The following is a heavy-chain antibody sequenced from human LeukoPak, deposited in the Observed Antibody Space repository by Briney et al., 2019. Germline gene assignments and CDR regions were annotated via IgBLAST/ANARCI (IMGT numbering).Heavy chain of an antibody. CDR3: ARDRYCSGGSCYGVWFDP. J-gene: IGHJ5*02. V-gene: IGHV4-4*02. CDR2: IYHSGST. CDR1: GGSISSSNW. D-gene: IGHD2-15*01. Sequence: SETLSLTCAVSGGSISSSNWWSWVRQPPGKGLEWIGEIYHSGSTNYNPSLKSRDTISVDKSKNQFSLKLSSVTAADTAVYYCARDRYCSGGSCYGVWFDPWGQGTLVTVSS.